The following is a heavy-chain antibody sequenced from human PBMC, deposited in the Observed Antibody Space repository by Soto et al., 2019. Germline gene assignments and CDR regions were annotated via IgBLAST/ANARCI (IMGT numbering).Heavy chain of an antibody. J-gene: IGHJ4*02. Sequence: QVQLVQSGGEVKKPGASVKVSCKTSGYTFTTYGISWVRQAPGQGLEWVGWIRAYSGKKHYAQKFQGKYTMTTDTSTNTAYLELRSLRSDDTAVYYCARDPYLGDHQYWGQGTLVTVSS. CDR3: ARDPYLGDHQY. CDR1: GYTFTTYG. D-gene: IGHD3-16*01. V-gene: IGHV1-18*01. CDR2: IRAYSGKK.